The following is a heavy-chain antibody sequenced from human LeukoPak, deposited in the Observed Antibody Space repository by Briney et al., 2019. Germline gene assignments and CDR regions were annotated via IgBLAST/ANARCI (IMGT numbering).Heavy chain of an antibody. CDR3: ARDYYYDSSGYFYVY. CDR1: GGPISSSSYY. Sequence: PSETLSLTCTVSGGPISSSSYYWGWIRQPPGKGLEWIGSIYYSGSTNYNPSLTSRVTISVDTSKNQFSLKVSSVTAADTAVYYCARDYYYDSSGYFYVYWGQGTLVTVSS. J-gene: IGHJ4*02. D-gene: IGHD3-22*01. V-gene: IGHV4-39*07. CDR2: IYYSGST.